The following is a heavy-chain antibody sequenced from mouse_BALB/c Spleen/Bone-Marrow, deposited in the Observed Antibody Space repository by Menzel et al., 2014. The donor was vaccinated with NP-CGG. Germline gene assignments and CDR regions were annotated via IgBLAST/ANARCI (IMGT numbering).Heavy chain of an antibody. CDR3: ARQREVRPYYYAMDY. J-gene: IGHJ4*01. Sequence: EVQLVESGGGLVKPGGSLKLSCAASGFTFSSYAMSWVRQTPEKRLEWVATISSGGSYTYYPDSVKGRFTISRDNAKNTLYLQMSGLRSEDTAMYYCARQREVRPYYYAMDYWGQGTSVTVSS. D-gene: IGHD2-14*01. CDR1: GFTFSSYA. V-gene: IGHV5-9-3*01. CDR2: ISSGGSYT.